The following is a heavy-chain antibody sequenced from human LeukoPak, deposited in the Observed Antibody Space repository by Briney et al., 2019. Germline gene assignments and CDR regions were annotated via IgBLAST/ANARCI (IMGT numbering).Heavy chain of an antibody. J-gene: IGHJ3*02. D-gene: IGHD2-15*01. V-gene: IGHV3-53*01. CDR1: GFIVSGNY. Sequence: HPGGSLRLSCAASGFIVSGNYMRWVRQAPGKGREWGSVIYSGGNTYYADSVKGRFTISRDNSKNTLYLQINGLRAEDTAVYYCARMCRDAFEIWGQGTMVTVSS. CDR2: IYSGGNT. CDR3: ARMCRDAFEI.